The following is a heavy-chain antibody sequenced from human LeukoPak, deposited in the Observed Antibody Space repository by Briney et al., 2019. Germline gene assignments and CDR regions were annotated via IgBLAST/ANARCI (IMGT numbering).Heavy chain of an antibody. CDR3: ARGVVVPAATLYYFDY. CDR2: IYTSGST. Sequence: SQTLSLTCTVSGGSISSGSYYWSWIRQPAGKGLEWIGRIYTSGSTNYNPSLKSRVTISVDTSKNQFSLKLSSVTAADTAVYYCARGVVVPAATLYYFDYWGQGTLVTVSS. J-gene: IGHJ4*02. CDR1: GGSISSGSYY. V-gene: IGHV4-61*02. D-gene: IGHD2-2*01.